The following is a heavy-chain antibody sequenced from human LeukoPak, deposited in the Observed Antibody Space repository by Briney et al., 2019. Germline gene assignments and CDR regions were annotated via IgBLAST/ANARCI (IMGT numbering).Heavy chain of an antibody. CDR1: GYTFTGYY. J-gene: IGHJ3*02. Sequence: ASVKVSCKASGYTFTGYYMHWVRQAPGQGLEWMGWINPNSGGTNYAQKFQGWVTMTRDTSISTAYMELSRLRSDDTAVYYCAKETRAYYDFWSGDAFDIWGQGTMVTVSS. D-gene: IGHD3-3*01. CDR2: INPNSGGT. CDR3: AKETRAYYDFWSGDAFDI. V-gene: IGHV1-2*04.